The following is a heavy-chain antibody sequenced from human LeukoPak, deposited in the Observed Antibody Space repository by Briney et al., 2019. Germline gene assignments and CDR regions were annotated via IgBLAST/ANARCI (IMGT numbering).Heavy chain of an antibody. D-gene: IGHD3-10*01. CDR1: GFTFSSYS. Sequence: PGGSLRLSCAASGFTFSSYSMNWVRQAPGKGLEWVSSISSSSSYIYYADSVKGRFTISRDNAKNSLYLRMNSLRAEDTAVYYCARDAYYGSGSYLYYGMDVWGQGTTVTVSS. J-gene: IGHJ6*02. CDR2: ISSSSSYI. V-gene: IGHV3-21*01. CDR3: ARDAYYGSGSYLYYGMDV.